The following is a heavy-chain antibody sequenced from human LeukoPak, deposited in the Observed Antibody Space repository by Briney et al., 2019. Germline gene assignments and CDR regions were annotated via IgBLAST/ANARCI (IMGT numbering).Heavy chain of an antibody. D-gene: IGHD4/OR15-4a*01. J-gene: IGHJ6*02. Sequence: GRSLRLSCAASGFIFRNYWLAWVRQVPGKGLEWGANINQDGSERNYVDSLRGRFTISRDSDKNSLSLQMNSLRVEDTAVYYCARDCGYTDYSRCYYGLTAWGQGATITVSS. V-gene: IGHV3-7*01. CDR3: ARDCGYTDYSRCYYGLTA. CDR1: GFIFRNYW. CDR2: INQDGSER.